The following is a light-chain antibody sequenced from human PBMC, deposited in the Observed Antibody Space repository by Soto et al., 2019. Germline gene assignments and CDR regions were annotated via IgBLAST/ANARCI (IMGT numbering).Light chain of an antibody. CDR2: EVS. CDR1: SSDVGGYNY. Sequence: QSALTQPASVSGSPGQSITISCTGTSSDVGGYNYVSWYQQHPGKAPKLIIYEVSNRPSGVSNRFSGSKSGNTASLTISGLQHADEAEYYCHSYTSKSKGVFGTGTKVTVL. J-gene: IGLJ1*01. CDR3: HSYTSKSKGV. V-gene: IGLV2-14*01.